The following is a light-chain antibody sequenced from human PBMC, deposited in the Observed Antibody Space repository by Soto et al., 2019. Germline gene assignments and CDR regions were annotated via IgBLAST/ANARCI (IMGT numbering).Light chain of an antibody. J-gene: IGLJ2*01. CDR3: SSYAGSNNHVV. CDR2: EVS. CDR1: SSDVGGYNY. Sequence: ALTQPPSASGSPGQSVTISCTGTSSDVGGYNYVSWYQQHPGKAPKLMIYEVSKRPSGVPDRFSGSKSGNTASLTVSGLQAEDEADYYCSSYAGSNNHVVFGGGTKLTVL. V-gene: IGLV2-8*01.